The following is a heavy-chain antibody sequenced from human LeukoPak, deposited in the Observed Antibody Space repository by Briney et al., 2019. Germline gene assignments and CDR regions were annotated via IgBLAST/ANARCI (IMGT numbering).Heavy chain of an antibody. J-gene: IGHJ4*02. CDR3: VREARGYHYTYFDY. V-gene: IGHV3-13*01. D-gene: IGHD5-18*01. CDR2: VSSGFHA. Sequence: GGSLRLSCTASGFTLGSHDMHWVRQTPGQGLEWVAAVSSGFHAFFADSVQGRFTVSRKDARNSLYLQMNSLRAGDTAVYYCVREARGYHYTYFDYWGQGTLVTVSS. CDR1: GFTLGSHD.